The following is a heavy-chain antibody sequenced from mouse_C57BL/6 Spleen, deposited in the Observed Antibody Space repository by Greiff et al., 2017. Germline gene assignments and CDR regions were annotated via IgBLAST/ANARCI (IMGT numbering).Heavy chain of an antibody. D-gene: IGHD1-1*01. V-gene: IGHV1-74*01. Sequence: QVHVKQPGAELVKPGASVKVSCKASGYTFTSYWMHWVKQRPGQGLEWIGRIHPSDSDTNYNQKFKGKATLTVDKSSSTAYMQLSSLTSEDSAVYYCAMGFSSDYYGSSWGQGTLVTVSA. CDR1: GYTFTSYW. CDR2: IHPSDSDT. CDR3: AMGFSSDYYGSS. J-gene: IGHJ3*01.